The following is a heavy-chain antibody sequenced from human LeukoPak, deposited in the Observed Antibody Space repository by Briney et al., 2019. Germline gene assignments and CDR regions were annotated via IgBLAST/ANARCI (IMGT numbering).Heavy chain of an antibody. CDR3: GRGHWGLDY. D-gene: IGHD7-27*01. V-gene: IGHV3-11*04. CDR2: IDKSGGTT. J-gene: IGHJ4*02. CDR1: GFTFSDSY. Sequence: GGSLRLSCAASGFTFSDSYMTWIRQAPGKGLEWVVFIDKSGGTTYYADSVKGRFTISRDNAKSSLYLEMNSLRAEDTAVYYCGRGHWGLDYWGQGTLVTVSS.